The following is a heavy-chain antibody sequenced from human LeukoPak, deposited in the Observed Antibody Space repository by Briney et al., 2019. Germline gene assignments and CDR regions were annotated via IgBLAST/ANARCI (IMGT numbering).Heavy chain of an antibody. Sequence: GGSLRLSCAVSGFTFSTYSMTWVRQAPGKGLEWVSAISGSGGSTYYADSVKGRFTISRDNSKNTLYLQMNSLRAEDTAVYYCAKDPGYYYDSSGPYWGQGTLVTVSS. J-gene: IGHJ4*02. CDR3: AKDPGYYYDSSGPY. CDR1: GFTFSTYS. CDR2: ISGSGGST. D-gene: IGHD3-22*01. V-gene: IGHV3-23*01.